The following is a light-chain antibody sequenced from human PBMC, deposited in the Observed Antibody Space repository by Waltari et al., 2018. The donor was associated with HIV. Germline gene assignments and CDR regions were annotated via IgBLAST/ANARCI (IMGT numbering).Light chain of an antibody. CDR1: SSNIGTTT. CDR3: AAWDASLHVV. J-gene: IGLJ2*01. Sequence: QSVLTQPPSASGTLGQGVTIPCFGSSSNIGTTTVIWYQHLPGAAPKLIIFRNHQRPSGVPDRFSGSQSGTSAFLTITGLLPGDEATYYCAAWDASLHVVFGGGTQLTVL. V-gene: IGLV1-44*01. CDR2: RNH.